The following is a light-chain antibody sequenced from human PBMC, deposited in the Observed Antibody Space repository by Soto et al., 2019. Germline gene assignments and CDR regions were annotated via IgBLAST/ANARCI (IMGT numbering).Light chain of an antibody. V-gene: IGLV1-40*01. CDR1: SSNIGANYD. Sequence: QSVLTQPPSVSGAPGQRITISCTASSSNIGANYDVHWYQRLPGTAPKLLIYGNSNRPSGVPDRFSGSKSGTSASLAITGLQAEDEADYYCQSYDSNLVIFGGGTKLTVL. CDR2: GNS. J-gene: IGLJ2*01. CDR3: QSYDSNLVI.